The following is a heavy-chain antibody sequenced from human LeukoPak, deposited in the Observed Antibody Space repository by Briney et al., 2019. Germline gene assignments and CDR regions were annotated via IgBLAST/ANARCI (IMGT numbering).Heavy chain of an antibody. Sequence: GESLKISCKGSGYSFTSYWIGWVRQAPGQGLEWMGWISAYNGNTNYAQKLQGRVTMTTDTSTSTAYMELRSLRSDDTAVYYCASSDLVGATIEFESDYWGQGTLVTVSS. CDR2: ISAYNGNT. V-gene: IGHV1-18*04. CDR3: ASSDLVGATIEFESDY. J-gene: IGHJ4*02. CDR1: GYSFTSYW. D-gene: IGHD1-26*01.